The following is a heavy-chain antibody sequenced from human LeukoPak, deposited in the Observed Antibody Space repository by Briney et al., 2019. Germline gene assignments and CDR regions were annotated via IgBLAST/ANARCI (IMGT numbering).Heavy chain of an antibody. V-gene: IGHV4-34*01. D-gene: IGHD2-2*01. CDR2: INHGGST. CDR3: ARGRYCSSTSCYGGDMKY. Sequence: PSETLSLTCAVYGGSFSGYYWSWIRQPPGKGLEWMGEINHGGSTKYNPSLKSRVTISVDTSKNQFSLKLSSVTAADTAVYYCARGRYCSSTSCYGGDMKYWGQGTLVTVSS. CDR1: GGSFSGYY. J-gene: IGHJ4*02.